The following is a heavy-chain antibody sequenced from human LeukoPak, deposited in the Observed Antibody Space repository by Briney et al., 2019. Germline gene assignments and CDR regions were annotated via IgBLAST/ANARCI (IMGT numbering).Heavy chain of an antibody. D-gene: IGHD2-15*01. Sequence: PSETLSLTCTVSGGSISSYYWSWIRQPAGQGLEWIGYIYYSESTNYNPSLTSRVTISVDTSKNQFSLKLSSVTAADTAVYYCARDYGYCSGGSCYYYYYMDVWGEGTTVTVSS. CDR2: IYYSEST. CDR1: GGSISSYY. CDR3: ARDYGYCSGGSCYYYYYMDV. J-gene: IGHJ6*03. V-gene: IGHV4-59*01.